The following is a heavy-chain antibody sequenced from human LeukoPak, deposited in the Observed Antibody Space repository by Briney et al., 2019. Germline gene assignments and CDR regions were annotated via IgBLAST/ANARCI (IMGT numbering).Heavy chain of an antibody. CDR2: IWYGESDK. CDR1: GFIFSSNG. CDR3: AGFWGAAMLDY. D-gene: IGHD3-16*01. Sequence: PGRSLRLSCAASGFIFSSNGMYWVRQAPGKGLEWVALIWYGESDKYYTDSVKGRFTISRDNSKNTLFLQMNSLRAEDTAVYYCAGFWGAAMLDYWGQGTLVTVSS. V-gene: IGHV3-33*01. J-gene: IGHJ4*02.